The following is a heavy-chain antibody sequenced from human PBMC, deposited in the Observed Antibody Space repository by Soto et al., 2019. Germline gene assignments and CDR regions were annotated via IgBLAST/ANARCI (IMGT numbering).Heavy chain of an antibody. V-gene: IGHV4-59*01. CDR1: GGSISSYY. D-gene: IGHD2-2*01. CDR3: ARVSRYQQPLLDY. Sequence: QVQLQESGPGLVKPSETLSLTCTVSGGSISSYYWSWIRQPPGKGLEWIGYIYYSGSTNYNPSLKSRVTISVDTSKNQFSLKLSSVTAADTAVYYCARVSRYQQPLLDYWGQGTLVTVSS. J-gene: IGHJ4*02. CDR2: IYYSGST.